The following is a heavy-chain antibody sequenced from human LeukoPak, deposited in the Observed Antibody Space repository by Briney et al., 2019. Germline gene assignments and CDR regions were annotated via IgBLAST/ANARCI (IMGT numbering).Heavy chain of an antibody. J-gene: IGHJ4*02. V-gene: IGHV3-21*01. CDR1: GFTFSSYN. CDR3: ARGGFRIQPEFFDY. D-gene: IGHD5-18*01. CDR2: ISSSSTYI. Sequence: GGSLRLSCAASGFTFSSYNLNWVRQAPGKGLEWVSSISSSSTYIYYADPVKGRFTISRDNAKNSLYLQMNSLRAEDTAVYYCARGGFRIQPEFFDYWGQGTLVTVSS.